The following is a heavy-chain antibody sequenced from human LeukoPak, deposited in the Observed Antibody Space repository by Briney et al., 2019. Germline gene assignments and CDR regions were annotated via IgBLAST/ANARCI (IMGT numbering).Heavy chain of an antibody. CDR2: INPNSGGT. CDR3: ARTVTPRYYYYYMDV. D-gene: IGHD4-17*01. Sequence: GASVKVSCKASGYTFTGYYMHWVRQAPGQGLEWMGWINPNSGGTNYAQKFQGRVTITADKSTSTAYMELSSLRSEDTAVYYCARTVTPRYYYYYMDVWGKGTTVTVSS. V-gene: IGHV1-2*02. J-gene: IGHJ6*03. CDR1: GYTFTGYY.